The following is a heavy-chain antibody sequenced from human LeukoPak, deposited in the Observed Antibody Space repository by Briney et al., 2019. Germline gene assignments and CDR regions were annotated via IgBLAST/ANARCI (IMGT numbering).Heavy chain of an antibody. Sequence: GRSLRLSCGASGFRFNEYGMHWVRQAPGKGLEWVSGISWNSVGTGYGDSVKGRFTISRDNAKYSVYLQMNSLRVEDTALYYCVKDPRRNNVQNTISYLDFWGQGTLVTVSS. D-gene: IGHD1/OR15-1a*01. CDR1: GFRFNEYG. V-gene: IGHV3-9*01. CDR2: ISWNSVGT. CDR3: VKDPRRNNVQNTISYLDF. J-gene: IGHJ4*02.